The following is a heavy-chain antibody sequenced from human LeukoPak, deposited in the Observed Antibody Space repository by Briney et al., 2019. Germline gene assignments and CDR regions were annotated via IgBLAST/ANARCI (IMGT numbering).Heavy chain of an antibody. J-gene: IGHJ4*02. D-gene: IGHD5-12*01. V-gene: IGHV3-30-3*01. CDR1: GFTFSSYA. Sequence: PGGSLRLSCAASGFTFSSYAIHWVRQAPGKGLEWVAVISYDGSNKYYADSMKGRFTISRDNSKNTLYLQMNSLRAEDTAVYYCARDKEGYSGYDYYFDYWGQGTLVTVSS. CDR2: ISYDGSNK. CDR3: ARDKEGYSGYDYYFDY.